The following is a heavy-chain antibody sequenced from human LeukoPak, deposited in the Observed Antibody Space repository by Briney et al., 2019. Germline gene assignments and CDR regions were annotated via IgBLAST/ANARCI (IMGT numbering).Heavy chain of an antibody. CDR3: ARGGVYSYDNPYSFDY. D-gene: IGHD5-18*01. CDR1: GGTFSSYA. CDR2: IIPIFGTA. V-gene: IGHV1-69*05. J-gene: IGHJ4*02. Sequence: SVKDTCMASGGTFSSYAISWVRQAPGQGLEWMGGIIPIFGTANYAQKFRGRLTITTDESTSTAYMELSSLRSEDTAVYYCARGGVYSYDNPYSFDYWGQGTLVTVSS.